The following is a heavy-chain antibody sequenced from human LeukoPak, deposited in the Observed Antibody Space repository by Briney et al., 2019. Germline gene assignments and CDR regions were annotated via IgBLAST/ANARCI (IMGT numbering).Heavy chain of an antibody. V-gene: IGHV3-7*01. Sequence: PRRSLRLSCAASGFTFTNYWMSWVRQAPGKGLEWVASIKQDASDKYYVDSVKGRFTISRDNAKNSLFLQMISLRAEDTALYYCVRAPVDYWGQGILVTVS. CDR1: GFTFTNYW. J-gene: IGHJ4*02. CDR2: IKQDASDK. CDR3: VRAPVDY.